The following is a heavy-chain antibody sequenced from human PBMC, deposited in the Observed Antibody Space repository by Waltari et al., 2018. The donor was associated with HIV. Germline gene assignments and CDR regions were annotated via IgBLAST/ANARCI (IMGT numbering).Heavy chain of an antibody. CDR2: MPRGAGTT. CDR1: RDVFTNFS. J-gene: IGHJ4*02. Sequence: VQLVQSGAEMKKPGSSVRVSCKCSRDVFTNFSFNWLRQAPGQRPEWMGEMPRGAGTTDYAGKVRGRVTLSADKSASTIYMDVRRLPSGDTAVYYWAASPERPGFEAPLFFFDYWGQGTLITVSS. D-gene: IGHD5-12*01. CDR3: AASPERPGFEAPLFFFDY. V-gene: IGHV1-69*10.